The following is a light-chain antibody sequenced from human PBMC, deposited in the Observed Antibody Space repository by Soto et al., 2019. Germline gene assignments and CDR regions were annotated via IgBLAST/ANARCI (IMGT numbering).Light chain of an antibody. J-gene: IGLJ2*01. V-gene: IGLV1-44*01. CDR2: SNN. Sequence: QSVLTQPPSASGTPGQRVTISCSGSSSNIGSNTVNWYQQLPGTAPKLLIYSNNQRPSGVPDRFSGSKSGTSASLAISGLHSEDEADYYCAAWDDSLNDVVFGGGTKLTVL. CDR1: SSNIGSNT. CDR3: AAWDDSLNDVV.